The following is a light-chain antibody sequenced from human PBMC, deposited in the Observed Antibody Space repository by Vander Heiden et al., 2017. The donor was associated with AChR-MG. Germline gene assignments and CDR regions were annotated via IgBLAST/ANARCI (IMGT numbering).Light chain of an antibody. J-gene: IGKJ1*01. CDR1: QSISSW. Sequence: DIQMTQSPSTPSASVGDRVTITCRASQSISSWLAWYQQKPGKAPKLLIYKASSLESGVPSRFSGSGSGTEFTLTISSLQPDDFATYYCQQYNSYPWRFGQGTKVEIK. CDR2: KAS. CDR3: QQYNSYPWR. V-gene: IGKV1-5*03.